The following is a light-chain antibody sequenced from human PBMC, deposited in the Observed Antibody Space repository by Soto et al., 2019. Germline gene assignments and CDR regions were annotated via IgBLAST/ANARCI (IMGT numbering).Light chain of an antibody. J-gene: IGLJ1*01. Sequence: QSVLAQPASVSGSPGQSITISCTGTSSDVGAYDAVFWYQQHPGKAPQVIIYRGTKRPSGVSTRFSGSVSGNTASLTVSGLQAEDEAEYFCCSSAPESTYVFGTGTKLTVL. CDR1: SSDVGAYDA. CDR3: CSSAPESTYV. CDR2: RGT. V-gene: IGLV2-23*01.